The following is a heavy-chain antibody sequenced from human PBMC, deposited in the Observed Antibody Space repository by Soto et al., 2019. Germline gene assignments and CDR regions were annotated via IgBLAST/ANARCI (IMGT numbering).Heavy chain of an antibody. V-gene: IGHV4-59*01. CDR2: VFYGGA. J-gene: IGHJ4*02. CDR3: ASYRGALYFES. CDR1: GRSMSSNY. D-gene: IGHD3-16*01. Sequence: PSETLSLTCSVSGRSMSSNYWSWIRQSPDKGLGWLGYVFYGGADYNPSLGGRVSMSVEASKSQFSLKLTSVTVADTAVYYCASYRGALYFESWGPGILVTVSS.